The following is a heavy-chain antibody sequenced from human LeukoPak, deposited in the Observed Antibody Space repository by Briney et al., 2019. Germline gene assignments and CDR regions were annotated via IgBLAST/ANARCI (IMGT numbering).Heavy chain of an antibody. CDR3: ARLQAGGSVEMATPARKYGMDV. V-gene: IGHV4-39*01. Sequence: SETLSLTCTVSGGSISSSSYYWGWMCQPPGKGLQWIGNIYYSGSTYYNPSLKSRVTISVDTSKNQFSLKLSSVTAADTAVYYCARLQAGGSVEMATPARKYGMDVWGQGTTVTVSS. J-gene: IGHJ6*02. CDR2: IYYSGST. CDR1: GGSISSSSYY. D-gene: IGHD5-24*01.